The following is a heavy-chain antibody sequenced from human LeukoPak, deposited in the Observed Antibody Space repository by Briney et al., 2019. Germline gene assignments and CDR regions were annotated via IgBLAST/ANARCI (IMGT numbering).Heavy chain of an antibody. CDR1: GFTFSTYS. CDR3: ARDYYGDYIFDY. D-gene: IGHD4-17*01. J-gene: IGHJ4*02. V-gene: IGHV3-21*01. Sequence: GGSLRLSCAASGFTFSTYSMNWVRQAPGKGLEWVSSITSSSYIYYADLVKGRFTISRDNAKNSLYLQMNSLRAEDTAVYYCARDYYGDYIFDYWGQGTLVTVSS. CDR2: ITSSSYI.